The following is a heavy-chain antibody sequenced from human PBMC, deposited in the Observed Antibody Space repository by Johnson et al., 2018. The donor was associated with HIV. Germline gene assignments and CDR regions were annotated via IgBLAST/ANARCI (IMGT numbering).Heavy chain of an antibody. J-gene: IGHJ3*02. CDR2: ISWNSGSI. D-gene: IGHD3-10*01. CDR3: AKGDRGDAFDI. V-gene: IGHV3-9*01. Sequence: VQLVESGGVVVQPGGSLRLSCAASGFTFDDYAMHWVRQAPGKGLEWVSGISWNSGSIGYADSVKGRFTISRDNAKNSLYLQMNSLRAEDTALYYCAKGDRGDAFDIWGQGTMVTVSS. CDR1: GFTFDDYA.